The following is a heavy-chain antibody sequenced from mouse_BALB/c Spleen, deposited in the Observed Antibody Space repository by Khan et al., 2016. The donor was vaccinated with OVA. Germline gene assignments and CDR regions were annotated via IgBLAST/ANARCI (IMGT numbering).Heavy chain of an antibody. CDR1: GYSFTSGYG. CDR3: ARTAGIKY. Sequence: EVELVESGPGLVKPSQSLSLTCTVSGYSFTSGYGWNWIRPFPGNKLEWMGYISYSGSTNYNPSLKSRISITRDTSKNQFFLQLNSVTTEDTATYYCARTAGIKYWGQGTTLTVSS. V-gene: IGHV3-2*02. D-gene: IGHD1-2*01. CDR2: ISYSGST. J-gene: IGHJ2*01.